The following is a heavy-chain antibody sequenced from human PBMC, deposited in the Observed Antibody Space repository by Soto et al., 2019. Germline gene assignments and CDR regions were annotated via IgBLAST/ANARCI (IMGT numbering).Heavy chain of an antibody. CDR3: ARNRRDLYSYGTSAFDY. J-gene: IGHJ4*02. D-gene: IGHD5-18*01. V-gene: IGHV4-31*03. Sequence: QVQLQESGPGLVKPSQTLSLTCTVSGGSISSGGYYWSWIRQHPGKGLEWIGYIYYSGSTYYNPSLNSRVTISVETSKHQFSLKLSSVTAADTAVYYCARNRRDLYSYGTSAFDYWGQGTLVTVSS. CDR2: IYYSGST. CDR1: GGSISSGGYY.